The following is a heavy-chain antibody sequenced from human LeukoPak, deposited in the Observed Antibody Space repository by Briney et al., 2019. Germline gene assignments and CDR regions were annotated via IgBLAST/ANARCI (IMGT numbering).Heavy chain of an antibody. CDR2: IYYSGST. D-gene: IGHD3-22*01. CDR3: ARLPTRPQYYYDSSGYYWGDHYFDY. J-gene: IGHJ4*02. CDR1: GGSISSSSYY. Sequence: PSETLSLTCTVSGGSISSSSYYWGWIRQPPGKGLEWIGSIYYSGSTYYNPSLKSRVTISVDTSKNQFSLKLSSVTAADTAVYYCARLPTRPQYYYDSSGYYWGDHYFDYWGQGTLVTVSS. V-gene: IGHV4-39*07.